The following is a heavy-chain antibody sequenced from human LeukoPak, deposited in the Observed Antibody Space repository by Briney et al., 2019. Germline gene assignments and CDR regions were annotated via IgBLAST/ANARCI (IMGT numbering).Heavy chain of an antibody. CDR2: IYHSGST. Sequence: SETLSLTCTVSGGSISSSSYYWGWIRQPPGKGLEWIGSIYHSGSTYYNPSLKSRVTISVDTSKNQFSLKLSSVTAADTAVYYCARRDDSSGYYLGPFDYWGQGTLVTVSS. D-gene: IGHD3-22*01. J-gene: IGHJ4*02. V-gene: IGHV4-39*01. CDR3: ARRDDSSGYYLGPFDY. CDR1: GGSISSSSYY.